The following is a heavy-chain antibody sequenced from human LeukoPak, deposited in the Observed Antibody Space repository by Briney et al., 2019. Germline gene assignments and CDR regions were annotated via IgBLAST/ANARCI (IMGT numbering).Heavy chain of an antibody. D-gene: IGHD2-15*01. J-gene: IGHJ6*02. CDR1: GFTFSNAW. CDR3: VKDIVVVVAATQPHYYYAMDV. CDR2: ISYDGSNK. Sequence: PGGSLRLSCAASGFTFSNAWMSWVRQAPGKGLEWVAVISYDGSNKYYADSVKGRFTISRDNSKNTLYLQMSSLRAEDTAVYYCVKDIVVVVAATQPHYYYAMDVWGQGTTVTVSS. V-gene: IGHV3-30*14.